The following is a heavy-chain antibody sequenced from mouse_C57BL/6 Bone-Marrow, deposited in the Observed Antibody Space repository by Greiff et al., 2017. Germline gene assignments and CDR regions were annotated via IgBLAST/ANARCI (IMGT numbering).Heavy chain of an antibody. J-gene: IGHJ4*01. V-gene: IGHV1-76*01. CDR3: AIIYYGYAMDY. CDR2: IYPGSGNT. Sequence: QVQLQQSGAELVRPGASVKLSCKASGYTFTDYYINWVKQRPGQGLEWIARIYPGSGNTYYNEKFKGKATLTAEKSSSTAYMQLSSLTSEDSAVXCCAIIYYGYAMDYWGQGTSVTVSS. D-gene: IGHD2-1*01. CDR1: GYTFTDYY.